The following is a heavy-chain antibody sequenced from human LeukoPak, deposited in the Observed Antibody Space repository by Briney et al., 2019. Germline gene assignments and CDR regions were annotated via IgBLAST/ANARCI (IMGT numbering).Heavy chain of an antibody. CDR1: GFTFSSYS. Sequence: PGGSLRLSCAASGFTFSSYSMNWVRQAPGKGLEWVSYISSSSSTIYYADSVKGRFTISRDNAKNSLYLQMNSLRAEDTAVYYCVSYDILPGWYFDYWGQGTLVTVSS. CDR3: VSYDILPGWYFDY. V-gene: IGHV3-48*04. J-gene: IGHJ4*02. D-gene: IGHD3-22*01. CDR2: ISSSSSTI.